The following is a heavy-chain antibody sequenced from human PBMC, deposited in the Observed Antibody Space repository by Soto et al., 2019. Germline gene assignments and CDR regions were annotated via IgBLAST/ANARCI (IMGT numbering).Heavy chain of an antibody. Sequence: GGSLRLSCAASGFTFSSYSMNWVRQAPGKGLEWVSYISSSSTIYYADSVKGRFTISRDNAKNSLYLQMNSLRDEDTAVYYCARASSSPTYYYYGMDVWGQGTTVTVSS. J-gene: IGHJ6*02. CDR2: ISSSSTI. V-gene: IGHV3-48*02. CDR3: ARASSSPTYYYYGMDV. D-gene: IGHD6-6*01. CDR1: GFTFSSYS.